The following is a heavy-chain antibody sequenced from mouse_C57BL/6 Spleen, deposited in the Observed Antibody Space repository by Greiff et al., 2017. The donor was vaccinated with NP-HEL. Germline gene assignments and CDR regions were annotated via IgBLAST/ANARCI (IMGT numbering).Heavy chain of an antibody. Sequence: DVMLVESGGGLVQPGGSLSLSCAASGFTFTDYYMSWVRQPPGKALEWLGFIRNKANGYTTEYSASVKGRFTISRDNSQSILYLQMNALRAEDSATYYCARSPYYGNFYFDYWGQGTTLTVSS. V-gene: IGHV7-3*01. CDR2: IRNKANGYTT. J-gene: IGHJ2*01. D-gene: IGHD2-10*01. CDR1: GFTFTDYY. CDR3: ARSPYYGNFYFDY.